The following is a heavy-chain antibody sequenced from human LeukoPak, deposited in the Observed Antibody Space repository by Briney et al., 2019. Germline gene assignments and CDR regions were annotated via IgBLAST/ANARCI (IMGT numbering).Heavy chain of an antibody. CDR2: IYHSGST. D-gene: IGHD7-27*01. V-gene: IGHV4-30-2*01. CDR1: GGSISSGGYS. Sequence: PSETLSLTCTVSGGSISSGGYSWSWIRQPPGKGLEWIGYIYHSGSTYYSPSLKSRVTISVDRSKNQFSLKLSSVTAADTAVYYCARDLPWGGGAFDIWGQGTMVTVSS. CDR3: ARDLPWGGGAFDI. J-gene: IGHJ3*02.